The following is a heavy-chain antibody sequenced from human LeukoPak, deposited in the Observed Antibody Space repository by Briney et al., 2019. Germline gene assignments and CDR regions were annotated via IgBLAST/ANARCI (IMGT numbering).Heavy chain of an antibody. CDR2: ISYDGSNK. CDR3: ARDEGASMIGSGSLGY. J-gene: IGHJ4*02. CDR1: GFTFSSYA. D-gene: IGHD2-15*01. V-gene: IGHV3-30-3*01. Sequence: PGRSLRLSCAASGFTFSSYAMHWVRQAPGKGLEWVAVISYDGSNKYYADSVKGRFTISRDNSKNTLYLQMNSLRAEDTAVYYCARDEGASMIGSGSLGYWGQGTLVTVSS.